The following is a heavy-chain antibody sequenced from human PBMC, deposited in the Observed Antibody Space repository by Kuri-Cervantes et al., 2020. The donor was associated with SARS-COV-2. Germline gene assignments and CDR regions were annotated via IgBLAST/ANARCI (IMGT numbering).Heavy chain of an antibody. CDR3: ARDRMESLLWFGVVGAFDI. Sequence: SETLSLTCTVSGGSISSGDYYWSWIRQPPGKGLEWIGYIYYSGSTYYNPSLKSRVTISVDTSKNQFSLKSSSVTAADTAVYYCARDRMESLLWFGVVGAFDIWGQGTMVTVSS. V-gene: IGHV4-30-4*01. D-gene: IGHD3-10*01. J-gene: IGHJ3*02. CDR2: IYYSGST. CDR1: GGSISSGDYY.